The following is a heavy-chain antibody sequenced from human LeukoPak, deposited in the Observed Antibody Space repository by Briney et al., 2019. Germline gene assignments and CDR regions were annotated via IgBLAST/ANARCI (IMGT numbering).Heavy chain of an antibody. D-gene: IGHD3-22*01. V-gene: IGHV3-53*01. CDR3: VRAVHHNFYSDSSGYYGGAFDV. J-gene: IGHJ3*01. CDR2: IYSGGTI. CDR1: GFSIRTYY. Sequence: GGSLRLSCEASGFSIRTYYMSWVRQVPGKGLEWVSVIYSGGTIRYADSVKGRFTFSRDNFKDTLNLQMNSLRADDTAVYYCVRAVHHNFYSDSSGYYGGAFDVWGQGTVVTVSS.